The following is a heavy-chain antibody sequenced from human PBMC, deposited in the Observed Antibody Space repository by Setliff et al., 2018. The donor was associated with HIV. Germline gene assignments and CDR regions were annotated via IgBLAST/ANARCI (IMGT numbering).Heavy chain of an antibody. Sequence: GGSLRLSCAASGLTLGDYGMVWVRQAPGKGLEWVSSISPSSVYLNYADSMKGRVTISRDNANNSLYLQMNSLRAEDTAVYYCARVLPYNSALDNWGQGTLVTVSS. V-gene: IGHV3-21*06. CDR2: ISPSSVYL. D-gene: IGHD6-25*01. J-gene: IGHJ4*02. CDR3: ARVLPYNSALDN. CDR1: GLTLGDYG.